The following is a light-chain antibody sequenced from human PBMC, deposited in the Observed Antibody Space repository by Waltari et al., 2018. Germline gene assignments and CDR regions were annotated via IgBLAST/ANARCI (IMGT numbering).Light chain of an antibody. CDR3: RQGTHWPRT. Sequence: DVVMTQSPLSLPVTLGQPASIPCWSSQSLVHSAGHTFLNLFQQSPGQSPRRLIYQVSNRDSGVANIFSGSGAGTDFTLKISRVEAEDVGVYYCRQGTHWPRTFVQGTKVEIK. CDR1: QSLVHSAGHTF. CDR2: QVS. J-gene: IGKJ1*01. V-gene: IGKV2-30*02.